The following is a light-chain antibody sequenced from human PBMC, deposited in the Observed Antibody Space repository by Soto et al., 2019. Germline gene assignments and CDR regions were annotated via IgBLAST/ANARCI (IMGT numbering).Light chain of an antibody. CDR1: SGHSSYA. Sequence: QLVLTQSPSASASLGASVKLTCTLSSGHSSYAIAWHQQQPEKGPRYLMKLSSDGSHSKGDGIPDRFSGSSSGAERYLPISSIQYEDEDDYYCQTWDTGARVVFGGGTKLTVL. CDR3: QTWDTGARVV. CDR2: LSSDGSH. V-gene: IGLV4-69*01. J-gene: IGLJ2*01.